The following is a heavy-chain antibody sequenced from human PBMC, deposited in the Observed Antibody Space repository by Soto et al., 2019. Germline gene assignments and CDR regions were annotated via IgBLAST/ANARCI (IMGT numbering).Heavy chain of an antibody. D-gene: IGHD3-22*01. Sequence: QVQLVQSGAEVKKPGSSVKVSCKASGGTFSSYAISWVRQAPGQGLEWMGGIIPIFGTANYAQKFQGRVTITADESTSTAYMELSSLRSEDTAVYYCARTYYYDSSGSNPYWYFDLWGRGTLVTVSS. CDR2: IIPIFGTA. J-gene: IGHJ2*01. V-gene: IGHV1-69*12. CDR3: ARTYYYDSSGSNPYWYFDL. CDR1: GGTFSSYA.